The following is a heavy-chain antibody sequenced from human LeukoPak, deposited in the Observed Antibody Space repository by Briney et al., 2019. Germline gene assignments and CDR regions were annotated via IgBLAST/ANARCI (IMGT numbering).Heavy chain of an antibody. V-gene: IGHV3-48*03. D-gene: IGHD2-2*02. CDR1: GFTFSSYE. J-gene: IGHJ5*02. CDR3: ASIVVVPAAIS. CDR2: ISSSGSTI. Sequence: GGSLRLTCAASGFTFSSYEMNWVRQAPGKGLEWVSYISSSGSTIYYADSVKGRFTISRDNAKNSLYLQMNSLRAEDTAVYYCASIVVVPAAISWGQGTLVTVSS.